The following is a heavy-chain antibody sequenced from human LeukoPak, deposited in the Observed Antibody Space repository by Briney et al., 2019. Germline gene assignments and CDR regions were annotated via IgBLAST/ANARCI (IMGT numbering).Heavy chain of an antibody. Sequence: GASVKLSCKASGYTFTSYGISWVRQAPGQGLEWMGWISAYNGNTNYAQKLQGRVTMTTDTSTSTAYMELRSLRSDDTAVYYCARDRGPSPSGGYFHGAFDIWGQGTMVTVSS. CDR2: ISAYNGNT. CDR3: ARDRGPSPSGGYFHGAFDI. V-gene: IGHV1-18*01. D-gene: IGHD1-26*01. J-gene: IGHJ3*02. CDR1: GYTFTSYG.